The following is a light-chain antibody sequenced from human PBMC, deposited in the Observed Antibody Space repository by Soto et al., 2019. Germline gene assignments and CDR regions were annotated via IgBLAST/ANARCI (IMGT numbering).Light chain of an antibody. CDR3: AAWDGSLNVYV. CDR1: SSSIGSNS. CDR2: TNN. Sequence: QSVLTQLPSASGTPGQRVTISCSGSSSSIGSNSVNWYQQLPRTAPKVLIYTNNQRPSGVPDRFSGSKSGTSASLAISGLQSDDEADYYCAAWDGSLNVYVFGTGTKLTVL. V-gene: IGLV1-44*01. J-gene: IGLJ1*01.